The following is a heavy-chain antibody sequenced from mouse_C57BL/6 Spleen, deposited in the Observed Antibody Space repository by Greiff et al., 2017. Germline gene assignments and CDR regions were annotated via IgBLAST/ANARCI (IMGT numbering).Heavy chain of an antibody. CDR2: IYPSDSET. J-gene: IGHJ1*03. Sequence: VQLQQPGAELVRPGSSVKLSCKASGYTFTSYWMDWVKQRPGQGLEWIGNIYPSDSETHYNQKFKDKATLTVDKSSSTAYMQLSSLTSEDSAVYYCARSEDYDWYFDVWGTGTTVTVSS. D-gene: IGHD2-4*01. CDR3: ARSEDYDWYFDV. CDR1: GYTFTSYW. V-gene: IGHV1-61*01.